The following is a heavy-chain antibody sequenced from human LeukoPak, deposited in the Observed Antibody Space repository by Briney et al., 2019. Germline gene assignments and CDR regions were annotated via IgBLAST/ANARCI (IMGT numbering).Heavy chain of an antibody. CDR2: IYYSGST. V-gene: IGHV4-30-4*01. CDR3: ARAPGYDYVWGSYRYSDY. CDR1: GGSISSGDYY. J-gene: IGHJ4*02. D-gene: IGHD3-16*02. Sequence: PLETLSLTCTVSGGSISSGDYYWSWIRQPPGKGLEWIGYIYYSGSTYYNPSLKSRVTISVDTSKNQFSLKLSSVTAADTAVYYCARAPGYDYVWGSYRYSDYWGQGTLVTVSS.